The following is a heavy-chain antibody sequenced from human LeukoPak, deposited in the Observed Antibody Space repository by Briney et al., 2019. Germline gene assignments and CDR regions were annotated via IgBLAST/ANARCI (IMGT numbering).Heavy chain of an antibody. D-gene: IGHD3-10*01. CDR2: IIPIFGTA. CDR1: GGTFSSYA. Sequence: SVKVSCRASGGTFSSYAISWVRQAPGQGLEWMGGIIPIFGTANYAQKFQGRVTITADKSTSTAYMELSSLRSEDTAVYYCARAPRVRGVIHYYYGMDVWGKGTTVTVSS. CDR3: ARAPRVRGVIHYYYGMDV. V-gene: IGHV1-69*06. J-gene: IGHJ6*04.